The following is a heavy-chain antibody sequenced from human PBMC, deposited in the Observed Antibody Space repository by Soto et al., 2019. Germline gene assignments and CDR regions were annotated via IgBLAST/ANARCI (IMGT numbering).Heavy chain of an antibody. CDR3: AAYSHKGY. CDR1: GFTVSNNY. J-gene: IGHJ4*02. Sequence: EEQLVESGGDLVQPGGSLRLSCAASGFTVSNNYMSWVRQAPGKGLEWVSLIYSGGSTYYADSVKGRSTNSRASSKNTLYLPMNSLRAEDTAMYYCAAYSHKGYWGQGPLVTVSS. V-gene: IGHV3-66*01. CDR2: IYSGGST. D-gene: IGHD3-16*01.